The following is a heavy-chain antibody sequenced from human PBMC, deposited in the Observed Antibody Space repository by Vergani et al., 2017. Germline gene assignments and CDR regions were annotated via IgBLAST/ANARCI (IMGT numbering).Heavy chain of an antibody. CDR2: IKQDGSEK. CDR3: AREGPLYNWNHFDY. CDR1: GFTFSSYW. J-gene: IGHJ4*02. D-gene: IGHD1-1*01. Sequence: EVQLVESGGGLVQPGGSLRLSCAASGFTFSSYWMSWVRQAPGKGLEWVAKIKQDGSEKDYVDSVKGRFTISRDNAKNSLYLQMNSLRAEDTAVYYCAREGPLYNWNHFDYWGQGTLVTVSS. V-gene: IGHV3-7*01.